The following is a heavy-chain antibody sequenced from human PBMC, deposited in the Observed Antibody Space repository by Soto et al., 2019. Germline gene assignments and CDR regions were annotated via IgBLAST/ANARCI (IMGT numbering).Heavy chain of an antibody. CDR3: ARDTKSGSYSLDY. V-gene: IGHV3-64*01. J-gene: IGHJ4*02. CDR2: ISSNGGST. D-gene: IGHD1-26*01. Sequence: EVQLVESGGGLVQPGGSLRLSFAASGFTFSSYAIHWVRQAPGKGLEYVSAISSNGGSTYYANSVKGRFTISRDNSKNALYLQMGSLRAEDMAVYYCARDTKSGSYSLDYWGQGTLVTVSS. CDR1: GFTFSSYA.